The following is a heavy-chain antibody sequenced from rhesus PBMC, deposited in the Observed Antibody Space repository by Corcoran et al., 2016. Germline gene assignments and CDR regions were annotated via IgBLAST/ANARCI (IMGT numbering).Heavy chain of an antibody. CDR2: IYWDDDK. CDR3: ARGSIAADLDGLDS. D-gene: IGHD6-13*01. Sequence: VPLTESGPALVNTTQTLTLTCTFSGFSLTTSGMGVCWLRQPPGKALEWLALIYWDDDKRYNTSLKSRLTISKDTSKNQVVLTMTNMDPVDTATYYCARGSIAADLDGLDSWGQGV. J-gene: IGHJ6*01. CDR1: GFSLTTSGMG. V-gene: IGHV2-174*01.